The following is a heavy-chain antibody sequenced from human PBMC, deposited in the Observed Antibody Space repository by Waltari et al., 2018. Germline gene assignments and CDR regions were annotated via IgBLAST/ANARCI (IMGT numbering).Heavy chain of an antibody. D-gene: IGHD3-16*02. CDR3: ASKEGELSSYHY. V-gene: IGHV4-34*01. CDR2: INHSGST. J-gene: IGHJ4*02. Sequence: QVQLHQWGAGLWKPSQTLSLTCAVSGGSFSGYYWSWIRPPPGKGLEWIGEINHSGSTNYNPSLKSRVTISVDTSKNQFSLKLSSVTAADTAVYYCASKEGELSSYHYWGQGTLVTVSS. CDR1: GGSFSGYY.